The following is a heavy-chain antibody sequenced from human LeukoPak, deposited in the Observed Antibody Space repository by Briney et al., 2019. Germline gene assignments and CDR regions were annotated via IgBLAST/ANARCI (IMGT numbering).Heavy chain of an antibody. Sequence: QTGGSLRLSCAASGFTFSSYAMSWVRQAPGKGLEWVANIKQDGSEKYYVDSVKGRFTISRDNAKNSLYLQMNSLRAEDTAVYYCARYRYYGYYFDYWGQGTLVTVSS. CDR3: ARYRYYGYYFDY. J-gene: IGHJ4*02. CDR2: IKQDGSEK. CDR1: GFTFSSYA. V-gene: IGHV3-7*01. D-gene: IGHD4-17*01.